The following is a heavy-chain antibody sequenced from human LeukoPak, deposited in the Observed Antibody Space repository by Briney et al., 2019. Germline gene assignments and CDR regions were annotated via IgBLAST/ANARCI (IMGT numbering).Heavy chain of an antibody. CDR1: GFTFSSYA. Sequence: GGSLRLSCAASGFTFSSYAIHWVRQAPGKGLEWVAVISYDGSNKYYADSVKGRFTISRDNSKNTLYLQMNSLRAEDTAVYYCARETGSAVSSTDFDYWGQGTLVTVSS. V-gene: IGHV3-30-3*01. CDR3: ARETGSAVSSTDFDY. CDR2: ISYDGSNK. J-gene: IGHJ4*02. D-gene: IGHD4-17*01.